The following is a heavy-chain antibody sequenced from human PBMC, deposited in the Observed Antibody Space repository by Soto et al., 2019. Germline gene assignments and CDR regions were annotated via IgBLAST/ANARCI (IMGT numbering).Heavy chain of an antibody. CDR2: INDSGST. J-gene: IGHJ5*02. CDR3: ARGRRQQLVRSKFDWFDP. Sequence: PSETLSLTCAVCGGSLSSYHYDWIRQSPGKGLEWIGEINDSGSTNYNPSLKSRVTISVDKSKNQFSLRLNSVTAADTAVYYCARGRRQQLVRSKFDWFDPWGQGILVTVSS. CDR1: GGSLSSYH. D-gene: IGHD6-13*01. V-gene: IGHV4-34*01.